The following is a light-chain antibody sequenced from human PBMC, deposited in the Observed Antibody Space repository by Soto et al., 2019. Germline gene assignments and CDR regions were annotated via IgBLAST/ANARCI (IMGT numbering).Light chain of an antibody. Sequence: EIVLTQSPATLSLSPGERASLSCRVSQSVTSDSLAWYQQRPGQAPRLLIYRASSRATGIPDRFSGSGSGTDFTLTISGLEPEDLAVYYCQQSGESLTFGGGTKVDIK. CDR2: RAS. V-gene: IGKV3-20*01. J-gene: IGKJ4*01. CDR1: QSVTSDS. CDR3: QQSGESLT.